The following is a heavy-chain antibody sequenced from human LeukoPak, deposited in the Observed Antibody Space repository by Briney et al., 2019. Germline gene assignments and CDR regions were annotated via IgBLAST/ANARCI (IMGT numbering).Heavy chain of an antibody. CDR2: ISSSSSTI. D-gene: IGHD3-16*01. Sequence: GGSLRLSCEASGFTFSSYSMNWVRQAPGKGLEWVSYISSSSSTIYYADSVKGRFTISRDNAKNSLYLQMNSLRAEDTAVYYCARRDDYDAFDIWGQGTMVTVSS. J-gene: IGHJ3*02. V-gene: IGHV3-48*04. CDR1: GFTFSSYS. CDR3: ARRDDYDAFDI.